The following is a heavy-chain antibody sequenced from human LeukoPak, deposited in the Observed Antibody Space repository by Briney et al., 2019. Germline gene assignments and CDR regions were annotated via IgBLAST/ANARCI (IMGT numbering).Heavy chain of an antibody. Sequence: SETLSLTCTVSGDPIRSDSYYWNWLRQPAGKGLEWIGRIYASGSTNYNPSLKSRVTMSVDTSKNQFSLKLSSVTAADTAVYYCARDYIALLWGQGTLVTVSS. CDR1: GDPIRSDSYY. J-gene: IGHJ4*02. CDR3: ARDYIALL. V-gene: IGHV4-61*02. D-gene: IGHD1-26*01. CDR2: IYASGST.